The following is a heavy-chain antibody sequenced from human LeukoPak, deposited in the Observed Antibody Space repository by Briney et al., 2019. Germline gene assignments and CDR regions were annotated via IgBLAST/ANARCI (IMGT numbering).Heavy chain of an antibody. CDR1: GFTFSSYS. CDR3: AKSRSSSVSCYNY. J-gene: IGHJ4*02. Sequence: GGSLRLSCAASGFTFSSYSMNWVRQAPGKGLEWVSYISSSSSTIYYADSVKGRFTISRDNSKNTLDLQMNSLRAEDTAVYYCAKSRSSSVSCYNYWGQGTLVTVSS. D-gene: IGHD2-2*02. V-gene: IGHV3-48*01. CDR2: ISSSSSTI.